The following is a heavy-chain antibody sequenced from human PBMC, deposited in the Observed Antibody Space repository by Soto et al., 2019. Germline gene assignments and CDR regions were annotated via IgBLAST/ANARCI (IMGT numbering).Heavy chain of an antibody. D-gene: IGHD3-10*01. CDR2: IYYSGST. V-gene: IGHV4-59*08. CDR1: GGSISSYY. Sequence: QVPLQESGPGLVKPSETLSLTCTVSGGSISSYYWSWIRQPPGKGLEWIGYIYYSGSTNYNPSLKSRVTISVDTSKNQFSLKLSSVTAADTAVYSCARRYGGGFDYWGQGTLVTVSS. J-gene: IGHJ4*02. CDR3: ARRYGGGFDY.